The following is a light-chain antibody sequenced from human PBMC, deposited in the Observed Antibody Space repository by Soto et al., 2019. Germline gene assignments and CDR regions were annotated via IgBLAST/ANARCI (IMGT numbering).Light chain of an antibody. Sequence: EIVLTQSPGTLSLSPGERATLSCRASQSVSSSYLAWYQQKPGQAPRLLIYGASSRATGIPDSFSGSGFGTDFTLTISRLDSEDFAVYYCQQYGSSPPLTFGEGTRLEIK. V-gene: IGKV3-20*01. CDR2: GAS. CDR3: QQYGSSPPLT. CDR1: QSVSSSY. J-gene: IGKJ5*01.